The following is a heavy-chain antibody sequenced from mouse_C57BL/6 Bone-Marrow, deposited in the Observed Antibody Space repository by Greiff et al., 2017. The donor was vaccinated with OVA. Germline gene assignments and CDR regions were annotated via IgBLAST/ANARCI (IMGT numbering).Heavy chain of an antibody. J-gene: IGHJ1*03. D-gene: IGHD2-4*01. CDR3: ARTGIYYDYAYFDD. CDR2: IIPGSGGT. V-gene: IGHV1-54*02. Sequence: QVQLQQSGAELLKPGTSVKVSCKASGYTFTSYWIEWVKQRPGQGLEWIGEIIPGSGGTNYNEKFKGKATLTADKSSNTAYMQLSSLTTEDSAVYYCARTGIYYDYAYFDDGGTGTPVTVSA. CDR1: GYTFTSYW.